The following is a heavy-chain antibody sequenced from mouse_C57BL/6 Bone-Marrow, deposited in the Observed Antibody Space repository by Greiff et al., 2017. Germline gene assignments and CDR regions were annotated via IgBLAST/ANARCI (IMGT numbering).Heavy chain of an antibody. CDR3: ACYDGYYVWYFDV. Sequence: QVQLQQSGAELARPGASVKMSCKASGYTFTSYTMHWVKQRPGQGLEWIGYINPSSGYTKYNQKFKDKATLTADKSSSTAYMQLSSLTAEDSGVYYGACYDGYYVWYFDVWGTGTTGTVAS. J-gene: IGHJ1*03. V-gene: IGHV1-4*01. CDR2: INPSSGYT. D-gene: IGHD2-3*01. CDR1: GYTFTSYT.